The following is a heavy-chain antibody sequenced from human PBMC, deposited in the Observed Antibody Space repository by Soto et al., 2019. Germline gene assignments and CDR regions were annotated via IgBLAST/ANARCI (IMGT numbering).Heavy chain of an antibody. V-gene: IGHV3-23*01. CDR3: AKRGGSGWAIDY. CDR2: ISGSGGST. Sequence: EVQLLESGGGLVQPGGSLRLSCAASGFTFSSYAMTWVRQAPGKGLEWVSAISGSGGSTDYADSVKGRFTISRDNAKNTLYLQMNSLRAEDTAVYYCAKRGGSGWAIDYWGQGTLVTVSS. CDR1: GFTFSSYA. J-gene: IGHJ4*02. D-gene: IGHD6-19*01.